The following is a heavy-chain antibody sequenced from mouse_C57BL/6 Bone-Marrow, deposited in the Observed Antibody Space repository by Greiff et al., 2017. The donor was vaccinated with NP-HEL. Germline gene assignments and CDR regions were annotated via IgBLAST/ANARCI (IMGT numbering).Heavy chain of an antibody. J-gene: IGHJ3*01. Sequence: QVQLQQPGAELVKPGASVKLSCKASGYTFTSYWMQWVKQRPGQGLEWIGEIDPSDSYTNYNQKFKGKATLTVDTSSSTAYMQLSSLTSEDSAVYCCARGPYFGEFAYWGQGTLVTVSA. CDR2: IDPSDSYT. V-gene: IGHV1-50*01. D-gene: IGHD1-1*02. CDR1: GYTFTSYW. CDR3: ARGPYFGEFAY.